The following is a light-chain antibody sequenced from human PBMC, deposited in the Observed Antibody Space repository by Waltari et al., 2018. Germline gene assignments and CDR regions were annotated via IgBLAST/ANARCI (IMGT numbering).Light chain of an antibody. V-gene: IGLV2-14*03. CDR1: SSDIGAYTF. CDR2: DVN. Sequence: QSALTQPASVSGSPGQSITISCTGTSSDIGAYTFVSWYQKHPGKAPKVMIYDVNTRPSGVSSRFSGSKSGNTASLTISGLQAEDEADYYCSPYTTGSTRYVFGSGTKVTVL. J-gene: IGLJ1*01. CDR3: SPYTTGSTRYV.